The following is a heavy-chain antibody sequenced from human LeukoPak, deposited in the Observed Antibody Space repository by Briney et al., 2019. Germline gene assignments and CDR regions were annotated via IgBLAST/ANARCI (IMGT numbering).Heavy chain of an antibody. J-gene: IGHJ5*01. D-gene: IGHD3-16*01. Sequence: PGGSLRLSCAASGFSFRSYEMNWVRQAPGKGLEWVSYISSSGSTKYYADSVKGRFTTSRDNAKNSLYLQMNSLRAEDTAVYYCARIPNGGFVSWGQGTLVTVSS. CDR2: ISSSGSTK. CDR3: ARIPNGGFVS. CDR1: GFSFRSYE. V-gene: IGHV3-48*03.